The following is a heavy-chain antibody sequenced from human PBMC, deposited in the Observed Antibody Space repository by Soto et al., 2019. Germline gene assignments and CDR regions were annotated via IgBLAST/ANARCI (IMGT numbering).Heavy chain of an antibody. CDR3: ARIGYSSSSFDY. D-gene: IGHD6-6*01. J-gene: IGHJ4*02. V-gene: IGHV3-7*01. CDR2: IKQDGTEK. Sequence: EVQLVESGGGLVQSGGSLRLSCAASGFTFNNYWMSWVRQAPGKGLEWVANIKQDGTEKHSVDSLKGRFTISRDNAHNSVDLQLNSLRAEDKAGYYCARIGYSSSSFDYWGQGTLVTVSS. CDR1: GFTFNNYW.